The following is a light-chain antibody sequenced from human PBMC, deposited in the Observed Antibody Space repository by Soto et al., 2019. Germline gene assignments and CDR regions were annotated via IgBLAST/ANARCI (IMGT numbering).Light chain of an antibody. CDR1: QRVLDSSNSKNY. J-gene: IGKJ1*01. V-gene: IGKV3-15*01. CDR3: QQYNNWPPWT. Sequence: DIVIIQYPDSPALSLGGSATITYATSQRVLDSSNSKNYLAWYQQKPGQAPTLLIYGAATRATGIPARFSGSGSGTEFTLTISSLQSEDFAVYYCQQYNNWPPWTFGQGTKVDIK. CDR2: GAA.